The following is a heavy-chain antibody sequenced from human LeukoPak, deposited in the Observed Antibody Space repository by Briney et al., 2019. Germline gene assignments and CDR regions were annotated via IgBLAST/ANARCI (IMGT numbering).Heavy chain of an antibody. CDR1: GGSISSGGYC. V-gene: IGHV4-31*03. Sequence: SQTLSLTCTVSGGSISSGGYCWSWIRQHPGKGLVWIGYIYYSGSTYYNPSLKSRVTISVDTSKNQFSLKLSSVTAADTAVYYCARVSYYYDSSGYYREIYFDYWGQGTLVTVSS. CDR2: IYYSGST. J-gene: IGHJ4*02. CDR3: ARVSYYYDSSGYYREIYFDY. D-gene: IGHD3-22*01.